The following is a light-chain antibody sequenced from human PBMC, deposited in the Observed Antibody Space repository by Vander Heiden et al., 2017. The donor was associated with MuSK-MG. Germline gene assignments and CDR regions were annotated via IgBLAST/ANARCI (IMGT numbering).Light chain of an antibody. J-gene: IGLJ1*01. V-gene: IGLV1-44*01. Sequence: QPALTHPPSPSGPPGQRVSLSCSGSKSNIGSNTVNWYQHLTGSAPRLLSYSGNQRPSGVPDRFSNSRSGTSASLAISGLQSEDEADYYCAAWDDSLNTYVFGSGTKVT. CDR2: SGN. CDR1: KSNIGSNT. CDR3: AAWDDSLNTYV.